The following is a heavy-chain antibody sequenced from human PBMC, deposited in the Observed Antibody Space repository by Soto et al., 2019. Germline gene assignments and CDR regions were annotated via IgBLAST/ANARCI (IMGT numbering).Heavy chain of an antibody. J-gene: IGHJ4*02. Sequence: LSLTCTVSGGSISSGGYYWSWIRQHPGKGLEWIGYIYYSGSTYYNPSLKSRVTISVDTSKNQFSLKLSSVTAADTAVYYCASLYPGIAAAGPFDYWGQGTLVTVSS. CDR2: IYYSGST. V-gene: IGHV4-31*03. CDR3: ASLYPGIAAAGPFDY. CDR1: GGSISSGGYY. D-gene: IGHD6-13*01.